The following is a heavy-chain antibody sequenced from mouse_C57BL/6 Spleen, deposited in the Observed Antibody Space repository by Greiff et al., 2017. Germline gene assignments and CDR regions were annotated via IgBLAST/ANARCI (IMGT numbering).Heavy chain of an antibody. V-gene: IGHV1-76*01. J-gene: IGHJ1*03. CDR1: GYTFTDYY. Sequence: VQLQESGAELVRPGASVKLSCKASGYTFTDYYINWVKQRPGQGLEWIARIYPGSGNTYYNEKFKGKATLTADKSSSTAYMQLSSLTAEDSAVYFCARPPSDYHGSSYGYCDVWGTGTTVTDSS. CDR3: ARPPSDYHGSSYGYCDV. CDR2: IYPGSGNT. D-gene: IGHD1-1*01.